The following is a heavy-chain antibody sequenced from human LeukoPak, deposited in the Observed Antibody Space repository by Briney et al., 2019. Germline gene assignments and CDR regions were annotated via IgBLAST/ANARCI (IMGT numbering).Heavy chain of an antibody. J-gene: IGHJ4*02. CDR1: GFTFSSYW. V-gene: IGHV3-7*01. CDR2: IKQDGSEK. CDR3: ARANDFWSGYRDY. Sequence: PGGSLRLSCAASGFTFSSYWMSWVRQAPGKGLEWVANIKQDGSEKYFVDSVKGRFTISRDNAKNSVYLQVNSLRAEDTAVYYCARANDFWSGYRDYWGQGTLVTVSS. D-gene: IGHD3-3*01.